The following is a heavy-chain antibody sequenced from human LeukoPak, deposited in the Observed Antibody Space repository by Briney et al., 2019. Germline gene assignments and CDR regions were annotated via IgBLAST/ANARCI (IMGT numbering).Heavy chain of an antibody. D-gene: IGHD7-27*01. CDR1: GFTFSSYT. Sequence: SGGSLRLSCAASGFTFSSYTMSWVRQAPGKGLEWVSTITTSDGNTYYADSVKGRFTVSRANSKNTLFLQMNSLRAEDTAVYYCAKDGGLWVSAHWGDSWGRGTLVTVSS. V-gene: IGHV3-23*01. J-gene: IGHJ4*02. CDR3: AKDGGLWVSAHWGDS. CDR2: ITTSDGNT.